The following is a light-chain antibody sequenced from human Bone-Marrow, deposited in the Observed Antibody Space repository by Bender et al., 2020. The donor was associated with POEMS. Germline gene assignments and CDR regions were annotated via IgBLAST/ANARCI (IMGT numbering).Light chain of an antibody. V-gene: IGLV2-14*03. J-gene: IGLJ2*01. CDR1: SSDSGSFNS. CDR2: DAT. CDR3: SSFPPYDTLL. Sequence: QSALTQPAPVSGSPGQPISISCTGSSSDSGSFNSVSWYQQHPGKAPKLIIFDATTRPSGFSDRFSGSKSGNTASLPISGLHGVEGADYFCSSFPPYDTLLFGGGPELPVL.